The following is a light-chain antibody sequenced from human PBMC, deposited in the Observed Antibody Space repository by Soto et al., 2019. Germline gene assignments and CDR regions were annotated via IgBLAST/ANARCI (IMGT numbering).Light chain of an antibody. CDR2: EVS. CDR1: RSDVGGYNL. V-gene: IGLV2-23*02. J-gene: IGLJ1*01. Sequence: QSSLSHTASVFWSPGHSITISCTGTRSDVGGYNLVSWFQQSPGKVPKLIIYEVSKRPSGVSDRFSGSKTDDTASLTISGLQAEEEADYFCCSYAGYTNIVFGTGTKVTAL. CDR3: CSYAGYTNIV.